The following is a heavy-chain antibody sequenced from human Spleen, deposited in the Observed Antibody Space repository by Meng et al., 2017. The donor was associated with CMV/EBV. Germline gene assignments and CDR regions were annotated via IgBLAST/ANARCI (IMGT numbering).Heavy chain of an antibody. D-gene: IGHD1-1*01. CDR2: IYYSGST. Sequence: CTVSGGSISSGDYYRSWIRQPPGKGLEWIGYIYYSGSTYYNPSLKSRVTISVDTSKNQFSLKLSSVTAADTAVYYCARGRISMEVDYWGQGTLVTVSS. V-gene: IGHV4-30-4*08. J-gene: IGHJ4*02. CDR1: GGSISSGDYY. CDR3: ARGRISMEVDY.